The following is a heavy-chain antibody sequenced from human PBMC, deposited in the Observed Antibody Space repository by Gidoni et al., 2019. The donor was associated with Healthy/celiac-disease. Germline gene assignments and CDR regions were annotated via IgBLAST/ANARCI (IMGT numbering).Heavy chain of an antibody. CDR1: GGSISSGDYY. Sequence: QVQLQESGPGLVKPSQTLSLTCTVSGGSISSGDYYWSWIRQPPGKGLEWIGYIYYSGSTYYNPSLKSRVTISVETSKNQFSLKLSSVTAADTAVYYCARATSMIVVVGDAFDIWAKGQWSPSLQ. J-gene: IGHJ3*02. D-gene: IGHD3-22*01. CDR2: IYYSGST. CDR3: ARATSMIVVVGDAFDI. V-gene: IGHV4-30-4*01.